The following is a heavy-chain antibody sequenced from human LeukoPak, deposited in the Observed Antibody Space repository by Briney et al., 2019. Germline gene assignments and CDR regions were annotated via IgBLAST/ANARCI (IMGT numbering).Heavy chain of an antibody. CDR2: TTLSGLGL. V-gene: IGHV3-23*01. J-gene: IGHJ5*02. CDR1: GFTFSSAG. CDR3: ATDGSGWSRSS. Sequence: RGGSLRLSCAASGFTFSSAGMTWVRQARGKGLEWVSTTTLSGLGLYYAGSVRGRFTISRDNSKNMVYMQMNRLRAEDTAIYYCATDGSGWSRSSWGQGTLVTVSS. D-gene: IGHD6-19*01.